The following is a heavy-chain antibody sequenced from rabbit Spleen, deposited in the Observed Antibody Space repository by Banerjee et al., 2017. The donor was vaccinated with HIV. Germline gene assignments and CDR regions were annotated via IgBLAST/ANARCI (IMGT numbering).Heavy chain of an antibody. Sequence: QSLEESGGDLVKPGASLTLTCMASGVSFSGGSYMCWVRQAPGKGLEWIGCIDVGNSGRIHYASWAKGRFTISKTSSTTVTLQMTSLTVADTATYFCARDLAGGIGWNFSLWGQGTLVTVS. CDR3: ARDLAGGIGWNFSL. CDR2: IDVGNSGRI. CDR1: GVSFSGGSY. V-gene: IGHV1S40*01. J-gene: IGHJ4*01. D-gene: IGHD4-2*01.